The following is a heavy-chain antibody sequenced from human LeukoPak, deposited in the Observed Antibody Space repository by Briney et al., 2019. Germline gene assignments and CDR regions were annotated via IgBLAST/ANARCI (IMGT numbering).Heavy chain of an antibody. J-gene: IGHJ4*02. CDR3: ARDGSYSSSWYFDY. CDR1: GFSFSNYG. Sequence: GGTQRLSCATSGFSFSNYGMNWVRQAPGKGLEWVSSISSSSSYIYYADSVKVRFTISRDNAKKSLYLQMNSLRAEDTAVYYCARDGSYSSSWYFDYWGQGTLVTVSS. V-gene: IGHV3-21*01. CDR2: ISSSSSYI. D-gene: IGHD6-13*01.